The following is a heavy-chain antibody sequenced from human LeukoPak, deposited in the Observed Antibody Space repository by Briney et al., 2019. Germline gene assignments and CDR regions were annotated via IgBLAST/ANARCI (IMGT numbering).Heavy chain of an antibody. CDR2: IYYSGST. D-gene: IGHD2-15*01. CDR1: GGSISSYY. CDR3: ARRYCSGGSCYPYYFDY. J-gene: IGHJ4*02. Sequence: PSETLSLTCTVSGGSISSYYWSWIRQPPGKGLEWIGYIYYSGSTNSNPSLKSRVTISVDTSKNHFSLKLGSVTAADTAVYYCARRYCSGGSCYPYYFDYWGQGTLVTVST. V-gene: IGHV4-59*01.